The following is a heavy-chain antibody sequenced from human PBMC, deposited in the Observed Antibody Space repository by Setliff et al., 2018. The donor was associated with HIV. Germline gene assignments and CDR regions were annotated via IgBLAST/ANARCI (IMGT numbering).Heavy chain of an antibody. D-gene: IGHD5-12*01. Sequence: PSETLSLTCTVAGGSISSYYWSWIRQPPGKGLEWIGYIYYSGSTNYNPSLQSRVTISVDTSKTQFSLKLSSVTTADTAVYYGARGEVGAPLGDYYYMGVWGRVTT. CDR2: IYYSGST. V-gene: IGHV4-59*08. J-gene: IGHJ6*03. CDR1: GGSISSYY. CDR3: ARGEVGAPLGDYYYMGV.